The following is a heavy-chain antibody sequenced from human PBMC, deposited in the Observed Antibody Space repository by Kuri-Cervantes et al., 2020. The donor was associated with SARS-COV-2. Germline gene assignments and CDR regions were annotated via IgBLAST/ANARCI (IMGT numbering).Heavy chain of an antibody. CDR2: ISYDGSNK. Sequence: GGSLRPSCAASGFTFSSYAMHWVRQAPGKGLEWVAVISYDGSNKYYADSVKGRLTISRDNSKNTLYLQMNSLRAEDTAVYYCAKAKETGDFDYWGQGTLVTVSS. CDR3: AKAKETGDFDY. CDR1: GFTFSSYA. V-gene: IGHV3-30*04. J-gene: IGHJ4*02. D-gene: IGHD7-27*01.